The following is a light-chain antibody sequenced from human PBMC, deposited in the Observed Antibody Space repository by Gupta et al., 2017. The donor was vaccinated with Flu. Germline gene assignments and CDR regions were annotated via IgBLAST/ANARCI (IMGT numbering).Light chain of an antibody. Sequence: QSVLTQPPSVSAAPGQKVTISFPGSSYNIWANYVSWYQQFPGTAPKLLIYDNDKRSSGIPDRCSGSKYGTSDTLDITGLQTGDEADYYGGTWDNSLAFSWVFGGGTKLIVL. J-gene: IGLJ3*02. CDR1: SYNIWANY. CDR3: GTWDNSLAFSWV. V-gene: IGLV1-51*01. CDR2: DND.